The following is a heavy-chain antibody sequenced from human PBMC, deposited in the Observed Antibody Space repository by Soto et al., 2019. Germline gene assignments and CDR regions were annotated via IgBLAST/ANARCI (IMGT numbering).Heavy chain of an antibody. CDR3: ARGGIAAEEKGWFDP. CDR1: GGTFSSYA. D-gene: IGHD6-13*01. V-gene: IGHV1-69*01. Sequence: QVQLVQSGAEVKKPGSSVKVSCKASGGTFSSYAISWVRQAPGQGLEWMGGIIPIFGTANYAQKFQGRVTITADEPTSTDYMELSSLRSEDTAVYYCARGGIAAEEKGWFDPWGQGTLVTVSS. J-gene: IGHJ5*02. CDR2: IIPIFGTA.